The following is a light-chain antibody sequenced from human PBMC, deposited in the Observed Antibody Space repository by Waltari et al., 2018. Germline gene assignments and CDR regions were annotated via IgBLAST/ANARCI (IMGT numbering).Light chain of an antibody. Sequence: QSALTQPASVSGSPGQSVTISCTGASRDIGRYDIVSWYQQHPGNAPKLIICDVSKRPSGVSDRFSGSKSGDTASLTISGLQFEDEAGYYCCSYAGNYIWVFGGGTRLTVL. V-gene: IGLV2-23*02. CDR3: CSYAGNYIWV. J-gene: IGLJ3*02. CDR1: SRDIGRYDI. CDR2: DVS.